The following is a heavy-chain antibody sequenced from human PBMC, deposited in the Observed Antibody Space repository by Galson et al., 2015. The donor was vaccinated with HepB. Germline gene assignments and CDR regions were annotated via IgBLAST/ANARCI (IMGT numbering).Heavy chain of an antibody. CDR3: AKDGSYRYRRGYYYYYMDV. CDR1: GFTFDDYA. D-gene: IGHD3-16*02. Sequence: SLRLSCAASGFTFDDYAMHWVRQAPGKGLEWVSGISWNSGSIGYADSVKGRFTISRDNAKNSLYLQMNSLRAEDTALYYCAKDGSYRYRRGYYYYYMDVWGKGTTVTVSS. V-gene: IGHV3-9*01. J-gene: IGHJ6*03. CDR2: ISWNSGSI.